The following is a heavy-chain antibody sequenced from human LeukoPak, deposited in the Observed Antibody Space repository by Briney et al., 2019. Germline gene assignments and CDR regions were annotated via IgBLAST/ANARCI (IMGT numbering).Heavy chain of an antibody. D-gene: IGHD6-13*01. CDR2: ISGSGGST. J-gene: IGHJ4*02. CDR1: GFTFSSYA. V-gene: IGHV3-23*01. CDR3: AKDPGPIAAPRGSFDY. Sequence: GGSLRLSCAASGFTFSSYAMSWVRQAPGKGLEWVSAISGSGGSTYYADSVKGRFTISRDNSKNTLYLQMNSLRAEDAAVYYCAKDPGPIAAPRGSFDYWGQGTLVTVSS.